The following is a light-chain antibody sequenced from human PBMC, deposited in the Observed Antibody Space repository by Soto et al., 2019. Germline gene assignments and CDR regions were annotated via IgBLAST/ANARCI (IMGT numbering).Light chain of an antibody. Sequence: QSVLTQPPSASGTAGQRVTISCSGRGSNIGTNSVNWYQQTPGSAPKLLIYDTHQRPSGVPDRFSAPKSGTSASLAISGLQFEDEADYYCAAWDDSLNALLFGGGTKVTVL. CDR2: DTH. J-gene: IGLJ3*02. V-gene: IGLV1-44*01. CDR1: GSNIGTNS. CDR3: AAWDDSLNALL.